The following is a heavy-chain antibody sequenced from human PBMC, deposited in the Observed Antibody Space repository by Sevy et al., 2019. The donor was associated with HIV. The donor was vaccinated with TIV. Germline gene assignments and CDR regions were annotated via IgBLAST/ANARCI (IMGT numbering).Heavy chain of an antibody. D-gene: IGHD2-15*01. Sequence: GGSLRLSCEASGFTISRYGLHWVRQAPGKGLEWMSGISNDGSKTDYADAVRGRFIISRDNSKKILHLQMSNLSPEDTAVYHCAGCSGYYCFYYGMDVWGQGTTVTVSS. V-gene: IGHV3-30*04. CDR3: AGCSGYYCFYYGMDV. J-gene: IGHJ6*02. CDR1: GFTISRYG. CDR2: ISNDGSKT.